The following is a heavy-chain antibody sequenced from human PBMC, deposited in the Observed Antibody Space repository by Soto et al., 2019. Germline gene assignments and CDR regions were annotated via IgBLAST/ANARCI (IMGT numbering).Heavy chain of an antibody. D-gene: IGHD2-15*01. CDR1: GYTFTSYY. CDR2: INPSGDST. J-gene: IGHJ4*02. V-gene: IGHV1-46*03. CDR3: ARVHCSGGSCYSVDS. Sequence: QVQLVQSGAEVKKPGASVKVSCKASGYTFTSYYMHWVRQAPGQGLEWMGIINPSGDSTYAQKFLGRVTMTRDTSTSTVYMELSSLRSEDTAVYYCARVHCSGGSCYSVDSWGQGTLVTVSS.